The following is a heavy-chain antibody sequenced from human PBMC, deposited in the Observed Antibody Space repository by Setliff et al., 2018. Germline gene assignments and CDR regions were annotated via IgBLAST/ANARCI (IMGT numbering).Heavy chain of an antibody. V-gene: IGHV4-4*07. D-gene: IGHD4-17*01. CDR3: ARDHGDYGYYYYYMDV. Sequence: SETLSLTCSVSGASITTYYWSWIRQPAGKGLEWIGRIYTSGSTNYNPSLKSRVTMSVDTSKNQFSLKLSSVTAADTAVYYCARDHGDYGYYYYYMDVWGKGTTVTVSS. CDR1: GASITTYY. J-gene: IGHJ6*03. CDR2: IYTSGST.